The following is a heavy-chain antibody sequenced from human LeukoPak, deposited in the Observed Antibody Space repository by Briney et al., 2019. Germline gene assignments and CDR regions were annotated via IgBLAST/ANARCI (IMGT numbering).Heavy chain of an antibody. CDR3: SRVGGSTVTTPYYSDY. CDR1: GYTFSNYY. Sequence: ASVKVSCKASGYTFSNYYMYWVRQAPGQGLEWMGIINPNGGTTSYAQKFQGRITVTRDTSTSTVYMELSSLRSEDTAVYYCSRVGGSTVTTPYYSDYWGQGTPVTVSS. D-gene: IGHD4-17*01. J-gene: IGHJ4*02. CDR2: INPNGGTT. V-gene: IGHV1-46*03.